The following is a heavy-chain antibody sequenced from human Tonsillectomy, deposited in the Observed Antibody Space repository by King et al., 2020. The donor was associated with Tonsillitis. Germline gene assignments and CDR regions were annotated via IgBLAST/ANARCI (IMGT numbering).Heavy chain of an antibody. Sequence: VQLKESGPGLVKPSETLSLTCTVSGGSISSSYWSWIRQPPGKGLQWIGYIYYSGSTNYNPSLKSRVTISVDTSKNQFSLKLSSVTAADTALYYCARGGGAGDRRGPFDYWGQGTLVTVSS. CDR1: GGSISSSY. J-gene: IGHJ4*02. D-gene: IGHD1-26*01. V-gene: IGHV4-59*01. CDR2: IYYSGST. CDR3: ARGGGAGDRRGPFDY.